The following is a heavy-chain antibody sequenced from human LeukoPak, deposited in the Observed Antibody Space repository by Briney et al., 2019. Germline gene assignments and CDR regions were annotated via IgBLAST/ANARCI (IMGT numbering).Heavy chain of an antibody. CDR2: TYSGDTT. J-gene: IGHJ4*02. Sequence: GGSLRLSCAAFGFIVRSNHINWVRQAPGKGLEWVSITYSGDTTYYADSVKGRFIISRDDSKNTLYLQMNSLRAEDTAVYYCASEIFFGSFDYWGQGTLVTVSS. D-gene: IGHD2-15*01. CDR3: ASEIFFGSFDY. CDR1: GFIVRSNH. V-gene: IGHV3-66*01.